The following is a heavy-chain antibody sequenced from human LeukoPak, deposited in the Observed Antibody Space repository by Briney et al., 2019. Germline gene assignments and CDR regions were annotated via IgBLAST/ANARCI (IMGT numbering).Heavy chain of an antibody. Sequence: GGSLRPSCAASGCTFSSYTINWVRQPPGKGLEGVASINIGSNYIFYPDSAKGRFTISRDNGQNSLPLQMNSLRAADTAVYYCARDRGGRVVVTATYFDSWGQGTLVTVSS. CDR2: INIGSNYI. CDR3: ARDRGGRVVVTATYFDS. J-gene: IGHJ4*02. D-gene: IGHD2-21*02. V-gene: IGHV3-21*01. CDR1: GCTFSSYT.